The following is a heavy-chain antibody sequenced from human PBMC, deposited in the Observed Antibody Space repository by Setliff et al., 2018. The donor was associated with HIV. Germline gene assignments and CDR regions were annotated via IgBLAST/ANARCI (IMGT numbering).Heavy chain of an antibody. D-gene: IGHD2-15*01. CDR1: GFTFSSYW. CDR3: ARARGGNSEWSY. J-gene: IGHJ4*02. CDR2: INSDGSST. V-gene: IGHV3-74*03. Sequence: GGCLRLSCAASGFTFSSYWMHWVRQVPGKGLVWVSRINSDGSSTTYADFVKGRFTISRDNAKNTLYLQMNSLRAEDTAVYSCARARGGNSEWSYWGQGTLVTVSS.